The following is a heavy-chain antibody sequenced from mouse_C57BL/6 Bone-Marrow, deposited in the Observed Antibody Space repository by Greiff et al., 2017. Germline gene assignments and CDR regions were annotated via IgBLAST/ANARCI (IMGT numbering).Heavy chain of an antibody. Sequence: EVKLMESGGDLVKPGGSLKLSCAASGFTFSSYGMSWVRQTPDKRLEWVATISSGGSYTYYPDSVKGRFTISRDNAKNTLDLQRSSLKSEDTAMYYCASPGDWFAYWGQGTLVTVSA. CDR3: ASPGDWFAY. CDR1: GFTFSSYG. V-gene: IGHV5-6*01. CDR2: ISSGGSYT. J-gene: IGHJ3*01.